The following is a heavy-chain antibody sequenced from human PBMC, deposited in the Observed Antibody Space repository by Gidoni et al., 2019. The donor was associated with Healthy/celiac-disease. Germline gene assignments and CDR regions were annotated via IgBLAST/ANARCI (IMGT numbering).Heavy chain of an antibody. CDR1: GFTFSSHG. D-gene: IGHD2-15*01. V-gene: IGHV3-30*18. Sequence: QVQLVESGGGVVQPGRSLQLSCAASGFTFSSHGMHWVRQAPGKGLEWVAVISDDGSNKYYADSVKGRFTISRDNSKNTLYLQMNSLRAEETAVYYCAKEWGYCSGGSCYPDYWGQGTLVTVSS. J-gene: IGHJ4*02. CDR2: ISDDGSNK. CDR3: AKEWGYCSGGSCYPDY.